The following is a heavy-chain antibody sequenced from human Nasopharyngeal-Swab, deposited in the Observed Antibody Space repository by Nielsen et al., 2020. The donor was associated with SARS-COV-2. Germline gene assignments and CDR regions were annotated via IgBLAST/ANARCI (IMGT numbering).Heavy chain of an antibody. CDR2: IYYSGST. CDR1: GGSNSSYY. CDR3: ASSGALYYYYYMDV. V-gene: IGHV4-59*01. D-gene: IGHD6-25*01. J-gene: IGHJ6*03. Sequence: SETLSLTCTVSGGSNSSYYWSWIRQPPGKGLEWIGYIYYSGSTNYNPSLKSRVTISVDTSKNQFSLKLSSVTAADTAVYYCASSGALYYYYYMDVWGKGTTVTVSS.